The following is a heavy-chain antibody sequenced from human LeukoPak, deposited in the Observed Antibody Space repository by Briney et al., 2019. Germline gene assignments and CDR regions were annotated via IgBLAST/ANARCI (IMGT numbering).Heavy chain of an antibody. CDR3: ARASSKQLAGYLPDGFDI. D-gene: IGHD3-9*01. Sequence: GGSLRLSCAASGFTFSSYSMSWVRQAPGKGLEWVSSVSSSGTYVYYADSVKGRFTISRDNAKNSLSLQMNSLRADDAAVYYCARASSKQLAGYLPDGFDIWGQGTMVTVSS. CDR2: VSSSGTYV. V-gene: IGHV3-21*01. J-gene: IGHJ3*02. CDR1: GFTFSSYS.